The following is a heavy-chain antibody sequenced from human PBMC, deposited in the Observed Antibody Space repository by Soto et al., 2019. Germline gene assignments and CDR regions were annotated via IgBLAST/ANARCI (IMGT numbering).Heavy chain of an antibody. D-gene: IGHD5-12*01. CDR1: GYTFTRSG. J-gene: IGHJ6*02. Sequence: VSCKASGYTFTRSGIIWVRQAPGQGLEWMGWISTYNGDTNYAQTFQGRVTMTTDTSTSTVHMEVRSLRSDDTAVYYCAREGVAPYYYYGMDVWGQGTPVTVSS. CDR2: ISTYNGDT. CDR3: AREGVAPYYYYGMDV. V-gene: IGHV1-18*01.